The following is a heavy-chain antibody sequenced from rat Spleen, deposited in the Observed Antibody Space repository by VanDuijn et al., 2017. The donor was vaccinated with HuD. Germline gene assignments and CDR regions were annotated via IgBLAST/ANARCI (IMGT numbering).Heavy chain of an antibody. V-gene: IGHV5-7*01. CDR3: ARRIPTYYYFDY. J-gene: IGHJ2*01. D-gene: IGHD2-1*01. CDR1: GFTFSDYN. CDR2: ISYDGSST. Sequence: EVQLVESGGGLVQPGRSLKLSCAASGFTFSDYNMAWVRQAPKKGLEWVATISYDGSSTYYRDSVKGRFTISRDNAKSTLYLQMDSLRSEDTANYYCARRIPTYYYFDYWGQGVMVTVSS.